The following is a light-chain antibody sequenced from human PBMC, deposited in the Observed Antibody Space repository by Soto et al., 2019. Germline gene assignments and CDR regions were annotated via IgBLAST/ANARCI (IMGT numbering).Light chain of an antibody. J-gene: IGKJ3*01. CDR1: EDIRTS. Sequence: DIQMTQSPSSLSASVGARVSITCQASEDIRTSLSWFQHKPGRAPKLLIYGASYLETGVPSRFRGSGSGTDFTLTISSLQPEDIATYYCQPYNNLPPFTFGPGTIVDVK. V-gene: IGKV1-33*01. CDR3: QPYNNLPPFT. CDR2: GAS.